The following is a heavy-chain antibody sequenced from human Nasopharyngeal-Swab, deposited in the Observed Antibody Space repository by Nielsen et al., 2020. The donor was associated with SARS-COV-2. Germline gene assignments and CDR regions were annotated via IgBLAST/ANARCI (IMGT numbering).Heavy chain of an antibody. CDR1: RFTFGDCG. J-gene: IGHJ5*02. Sequence: GESLKISCAASRFTFGDCGLIWVRQAPGKGLEWVSAISGSGGSTYYADSVKGRFTISRDNSKNTLYLQMNSLRAEDTAVYYCAKSAYSNWFDPWGQGALVTVSS. V-gene: IGHV3-23*01. CDR3: AKSAYSNWFDP. D-gene: IGHD4-11*01. CDR2: ISGSGGST.